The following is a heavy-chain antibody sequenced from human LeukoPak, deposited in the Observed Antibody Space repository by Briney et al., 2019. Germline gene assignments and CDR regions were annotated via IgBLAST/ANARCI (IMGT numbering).Heavy chain of an antibody. Sequence: ASVKVPCKASGGTFSSYAISWVRQAPGQGLEWMGGIIPIFGTANYAQKFQGRVTITTDESTSTAYMELSSLRSEDTAVYYCARGASLSVFRSFDYWGQGTLVTVSS. D-gene: IGHD3-16*02. CDR2: IIPIFGTA. V-gene: IGHV1-69*05. CDR1: GGTFSSYA. CDR3: ARGASLSVFRSFDY. J-gene: IGHJ4*02.